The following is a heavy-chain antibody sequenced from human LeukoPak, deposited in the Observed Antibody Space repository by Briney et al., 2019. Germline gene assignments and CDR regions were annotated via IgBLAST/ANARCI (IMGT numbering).Heavy chain of an antibody. CDR1: GGSISSGGYY. Sequence: PSETLSLTCTVSGGSISSGGYYWSWLRQHPGKGLEWIGYIYYSGSTYYNPSLKSRVTISVDTSKNQFSLKLTSVTAADTAVYYCARGEMATTYYFDYWGQGTLVTVSS. J-gene: IGHJ4*02. CDR2: IYYSGST. D-gene: IGHD5-24*01. V-gene: IGHV4-31*03. CDR3: ARGEMATTYYFDY.